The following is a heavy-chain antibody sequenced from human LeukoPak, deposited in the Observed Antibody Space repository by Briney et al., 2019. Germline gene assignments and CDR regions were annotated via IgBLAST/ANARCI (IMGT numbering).Heavy chain of an antibody. V-gene: IGHV3-15*01. Sequence: GGSLRLSCAASGFTFSNAWMSWVRQAPGKGLEWVGRIKSKTDGGTTDYAAPVKGRFTISRDDSKNTLYLQMNSLKTEDTAVYYCTSAPYSSGWYVFDYWGQGTLVTVSS. J-gene: IGHJ4*02. CDR1: GFTFSNAW. CDR2: IKSKTDGGTT. CDR3: TSAPYSSGWYVFDY. D-gene: IGHD6-19*01.